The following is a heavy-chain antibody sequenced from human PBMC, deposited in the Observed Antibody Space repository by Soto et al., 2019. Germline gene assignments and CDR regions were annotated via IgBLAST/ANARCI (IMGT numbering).Heavy chain of an antibody. CDR1: GFTFSNAW. D-gene: IGHD3-22*01. CDR2: IKSKTDGGTT. CDR3: CYDSSGYYYLDY. V-gene: IGHV3-15*01. Sequence: LRLSCAASGFTFSNAWMSWVRQAPGKGLEWVGRIKSKTDGGTTDYAAPVKGRFTISRDDSKNTLYLQMNSLKTEDTAVYYCCYDSSGYYYLDYWGQGTLVTVSS. J-gene: IGHJ4*02.